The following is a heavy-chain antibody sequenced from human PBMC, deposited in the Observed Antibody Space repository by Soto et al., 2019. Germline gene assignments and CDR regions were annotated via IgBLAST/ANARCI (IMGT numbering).Heavy chain of an antibody. CDR3: AKSPNFYCSSPNCYKYYFDY. CDR1: GFTFNTYG. Sequence: QDHLVESGGGVVQPGTSLRLFCAASGFTFNTYGMHWVRQAPGKGLEWVAVISYDGSDKFYADSVKGRFTISRDNSKNTLYLQMSSLRPEDTAIYYCAKSPNFYCSSPNCYKYYFDYWGQGTLVTVSS. J-gene: IGHJ4*02. V-gene: IGHV3-30*18. D-gene: IGHD2-2*02. CDR2: ISYDGSDK.